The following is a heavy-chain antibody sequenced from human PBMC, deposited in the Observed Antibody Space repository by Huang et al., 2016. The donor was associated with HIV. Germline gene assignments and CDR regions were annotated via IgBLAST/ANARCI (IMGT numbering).Heavy chain of an antibody. D-gene: IGHD6-13*01. Sequence: QLQLQESGPGLVKPSETLSLPCTVSGVSLSSSSYYWGWIRQPPGKGLEGVGSIHHSGSTCDSPSLKSRVSISVDTSKNQLSLKLGSVTAADTAVYYCARHWYTSSWYYDYFDYWGQGTLVTVSS. CDR1: GVSLSSSSYY. J-gene: IGHJ4*02. CDR3: ARHWYTSSWYYDYFDY. V-gene: IGHV4-39*01. CDR2: IHHSGST.